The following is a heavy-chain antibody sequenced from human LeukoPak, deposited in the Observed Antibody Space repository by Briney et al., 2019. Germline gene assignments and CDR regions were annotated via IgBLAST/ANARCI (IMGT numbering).Heavy chain of an antibody. D-gene: IGHD1-26*01. V-gene: IGHV3-21*01. CDR3: ARTDSGGYYVHFDS. J-gene: IGHJ4*02. Sequence: GGSLRLSCAASGFTFSSYSMNWVRQAPGKGLEWVSSISSSSSYIYYADSVKGRFTISRDNAKISLYLHMNSLRAEDTAVYYCARTDSGGYYVHFDSWGQGTLVTVSS. CDR1: GFTFSSYS. CDR2: ISSSSSYI.